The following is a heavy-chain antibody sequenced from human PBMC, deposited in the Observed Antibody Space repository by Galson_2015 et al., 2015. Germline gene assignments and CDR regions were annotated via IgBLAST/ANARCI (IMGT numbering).Heavy chain of an antibody. CDR3: ARDRLIRKSYYYYGMDV. CDR2: ISYDGSNK. CDR1: GFTFSSYA. Sequence: SLRLSCAASGFTFSSYAMHWVRQAPGKGLEWVAVISYDGSNKYYADSVKGRFTISRDNSKNTLYLQMNSLRAEDTAVYYCARDRLIRKSYYYYGMDVWGQGTTGTVSS. J-gene: IGHJ6*02. D-gene: IGHD3-16*01. V-gene: IGHV3-30-3*01.